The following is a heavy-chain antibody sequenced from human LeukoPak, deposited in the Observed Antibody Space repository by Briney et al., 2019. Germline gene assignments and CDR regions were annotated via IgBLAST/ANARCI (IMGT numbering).Heavy chain of an antibody. V-gene: IGHV1-69*05. Sequence: SVKVSCKASGDTFSNHPISWVRQAPGQGLEWMGGIIPSFRTTNYAQKFQGRVTISTDKSTSTAYMELSSLRSDDTAVYYCARDRGSSGRNWFDPWGQGTLVTVSS. CDR2: IIPSFRTT. D-gene: IGHD3-10*01. CDR3: ARDRGSSGRNWFDP. J-gene: IGHJ5*02. CDR1: GDTFSNHP.